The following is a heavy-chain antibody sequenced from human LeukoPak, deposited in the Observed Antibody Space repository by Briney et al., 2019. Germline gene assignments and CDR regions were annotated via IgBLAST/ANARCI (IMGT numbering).Heavy chain of an antibody. CDR1: GFTFSNYA. Sequence: PGGSLRLSCAASGFTFSNYAMHWVRQAPGKGLEYVSAITTNGGSTYYANSVEGRFTISRDNSKNTLYLQMGSLRAEDMAVYYCARGWVLWDYWGQGTLVTVSS. D-gene: IGHD2/OR15-2a*01. CDR3: ARGWVLWDY. V-gene: IGHV3-64*01. CDR2: ITTNGGST. J-gene: IGHJ4*02.